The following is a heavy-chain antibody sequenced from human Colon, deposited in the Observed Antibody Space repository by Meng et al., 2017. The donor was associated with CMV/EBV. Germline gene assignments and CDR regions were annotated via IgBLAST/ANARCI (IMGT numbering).Heavy chain of an antibody. Sequence: ASGFTFSGSAMHWVRQASGKGLEWVGRISSKANSSATAYAASVTGRFTISRDDSKNTAYLQMNSLNTEDTAVYYCTRAPSYGGNDYWGQGTLVTVSS. J-gene: IGHJ4*02. D-gene: IGHD4-23*01. CDR3: TRAPSYGGNDY. CDR1: GFTFSGSA. CDR2: ISSKANSSAT. V-gene: IGHV3-73*01.